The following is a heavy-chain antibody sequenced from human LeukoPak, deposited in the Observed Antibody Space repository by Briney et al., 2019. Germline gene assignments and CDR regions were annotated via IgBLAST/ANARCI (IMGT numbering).Heavy chain of an antibody. CDR2: MNPNSGNT. V-gene: IGHV1-8*01. D-gene: IGHD6-13*01. CDR3: AKLAASETGEGS. CDR1: GYTFTSYD. J-gene: IGHJ5*02. Sequence: ASVKVSCKASGYTFTSYDINWVRQATGQGLEWMGWMNPNSGNTGYAQKFQGRVTMTRDTSTSTVYMELSSLRSEDTAIYYCAKLAASETGEGSWGQGTLVTVSS.